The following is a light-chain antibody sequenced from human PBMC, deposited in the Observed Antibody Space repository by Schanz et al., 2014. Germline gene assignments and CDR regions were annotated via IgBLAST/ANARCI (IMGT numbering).Light chain of an antibody. V-gene: IGLV2-14*02. CDR1: SSDVGSYNF. CDR3: SSYTSTTFYV. Sequence: QSALTQPASVSGSPGQSITISCTGTSSDVGSYNFVSWYQQHPGKAPKVMIYEVSKRPSGVSNRFSGSKSGNTASLTISGLQAEDEADYYCSSYTSTTFYVFGTGTKLTVL. J-gene: IGLJ1*01. CDR2: EVS.